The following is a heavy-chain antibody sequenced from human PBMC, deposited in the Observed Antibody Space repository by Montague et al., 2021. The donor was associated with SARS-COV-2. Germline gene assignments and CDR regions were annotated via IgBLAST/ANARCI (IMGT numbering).Heavy chain of an antibody. CDR1: DFSLNASGVG. Sequence: PALVKPTQTLTLTCTFSDFSLNASGVGVGWIRQPPGKALEWLASIYWDDDKRYSPSLKTRLTITKDTSKSQVVLRMTNVDPVDTATYYCAHSPIERGFWGQGTLVTVSS. V-gene: IGHV2-5*02. D-gene: IGHD5-24*01. J-gene: IGHJ4*02. CDR2: IYWDDDK. CDR3: AHSPIERGF.